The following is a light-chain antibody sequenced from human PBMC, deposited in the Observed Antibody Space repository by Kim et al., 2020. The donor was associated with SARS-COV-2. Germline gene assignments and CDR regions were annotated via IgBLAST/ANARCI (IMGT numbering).Light chain of an antibody. V-gene: IGKV1-33*01. Sequence: ASVGDRVTITCQASQDISNYLNWYQQKPGKAPKLLIYDASNLETGVPSRFSGSGSGTDFTFTISSLQPEDIATYYCQQYDNLPMYTFRQGTKLEI. J-gene: IGKJ2*01. CDR2: DAS. CDR3: QQYDNLPMYT. CDR1: QDISNY.